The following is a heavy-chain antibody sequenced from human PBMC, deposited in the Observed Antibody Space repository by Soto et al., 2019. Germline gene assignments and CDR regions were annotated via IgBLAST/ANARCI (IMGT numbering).Heavy chain of an antibody. CDR1: GFTFSSYS. D-gene: IGHD1-26*01. CDR3: ARDFQWGGAFDI. V-gene: IGHV3-21*01. CDR2: ISSSSSYI. Sequence: EVQLVESGGGLVKPGGSLRLSCAASGFTFSSYSMNWVRQAPGKGLEWVSSISSSSSYIYYADSVKGRFTISRDNAKNSLYLQMNRLRGEDTAVYYCARDFQWGGAFDIWGQGTMVTVSS. J-gene: IGHJ3*02.